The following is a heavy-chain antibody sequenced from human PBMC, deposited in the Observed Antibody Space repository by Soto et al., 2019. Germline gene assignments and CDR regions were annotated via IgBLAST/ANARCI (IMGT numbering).Heavy chain of an antibody. CDR1: GLTFSSYG. Sequence: PGGSLRLSCAASGLTFSSYGMHWVRQAPGKGLEWVAVISYDGSNKYYADSVKGRFTISRDNSKNTLYLQMNSLRAEDTAVYYCAQRMRPWALLGTFYFWGPGKLVTVSS. D-gene: IGHD1-26*01. CDR3: AQRMRPWALLGTFYF. J-gene: IGHJ4*02. V-gene: IGHV3-30*18. CDR2: ISYDGSNK.